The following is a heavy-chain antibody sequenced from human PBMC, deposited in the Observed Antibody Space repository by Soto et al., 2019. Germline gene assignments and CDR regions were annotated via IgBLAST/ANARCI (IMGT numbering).Heavy chain of an antibody. V-gene: IGHV1-2*02. D-gene: IGHD3-10*01. CDR1: GYTFTAYY. CDR3: ARDNYGPLDY. CDR2: VDPNSGGT. Sequence: QVQLVQSGAEVKKPGASVKVSCRPSGYTFTAYYIHWVRQAPGQGLEWMGWVDPNSGGTRDAQNGQGRVTMTRDTSTRTVYMELNWLRSDDTALYDCARDNYGPLDYWGQGTLVTVSS. J-gene: IGHJ4*02.